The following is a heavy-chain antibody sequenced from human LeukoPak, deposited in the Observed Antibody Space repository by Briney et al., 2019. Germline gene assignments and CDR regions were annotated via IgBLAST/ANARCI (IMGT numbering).Heavy chain of an antibody. CDR1: GYTFTSYG. CDR2: ISAYNGNT. Sequence: GASVKVSCKASGYTFTSYGISWVRQAPGQGLEWMGWISAYNGNTNYAQKLQGRVTMTTDTSTSTVYMELSSLRSEDTAVYYCARVSPWIQLWGYFDYWGQGTLVTVSS. J-gene: IGHJ4*02. D-gene: IGHD5-18*01. CDR3: ARVSPWIQLWGYFDY. V-gene: IGHV1-18*01.